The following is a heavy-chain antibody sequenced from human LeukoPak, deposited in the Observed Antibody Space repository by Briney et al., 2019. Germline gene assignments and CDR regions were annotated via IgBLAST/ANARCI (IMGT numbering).Heavy chain of an antibody. D-gene: IGHD4-11*01. Sequence: PGGSLRLSCAASGFTFSSYSMNWVRQAPGKGLEWVSSISSSSSYIYYADSVKGRFTISRDNAKNSLYLQMNSLRAEDTAVYYCARSREGFDYTKGGFDYWGQGTLVIVSS. J-gene: IGHJ4*02. CDR3: ARSREGFDYTKGGFDY. CDR1: GFTFSSYS. V-gene: IGHV3-21*01. CDR2: ISSSSSYI.